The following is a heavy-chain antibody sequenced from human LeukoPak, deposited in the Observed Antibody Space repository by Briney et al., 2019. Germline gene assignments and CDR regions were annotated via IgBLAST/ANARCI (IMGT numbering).Heavy chain of an antibody. CDR1: GYAFSRSG. D-gene: IGHD2-2*01. J-gene: IGHJ4*02. Sequence: ASVNVSCKASGYAFSRSGISWVRQAPGQGLEGMGWIGAYSGSTTYPQRFQGRVTMTTDTSTSAAYMELRSLTSDDTAVYYCARDHQFDFDYWGQGTLVTVSS. CDR2: IGAYSGST. V-gene: IGHV1-18*01. CDR3: ARDHQFDFDY.